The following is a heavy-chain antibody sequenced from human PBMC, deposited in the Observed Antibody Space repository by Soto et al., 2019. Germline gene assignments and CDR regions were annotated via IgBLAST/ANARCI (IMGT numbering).Heavy chain of an antibody. J-gene: IGHJ4*02. CDR2: IYHSGNT. V-gene: IGHV4-59*01. Sequence: SETLSLTCTVSGGSISSYYWNWIRQIPGKGLEWIGYIYHSGNTNYNPSLKSRVTISLDTSKNQFSLRLNSVTAADTAVYYCATEDTSGWHRVFDSWGQGTLVTVSS. D-gene: IGHD6-19*01. CDR1: GGSISSYY. CDR3: ATEDTSGWHRVFDS.